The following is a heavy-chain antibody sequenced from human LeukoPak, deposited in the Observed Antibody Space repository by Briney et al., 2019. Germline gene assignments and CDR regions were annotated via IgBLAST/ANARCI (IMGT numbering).Heavy chain of an antibody. J-gene: IGHJ4*02. CDR2: ISGSGGST. V-gene: IGHV3-23*01. CDR3: AKSPLVRLPCRYFDY. D-gene: IGHD5-18*01. CDR1: GFTFSSYA. Sequence: PGGSLRLSCAASGFTFSSYAMSWVRQASGKGLEWVSAISGSGGSTYYADSVKGRFTISRDNSKNTLYLQMNSLRAEDTAVYYCAKSPLVRLPCRYFDYWGQGTLVTVSS.